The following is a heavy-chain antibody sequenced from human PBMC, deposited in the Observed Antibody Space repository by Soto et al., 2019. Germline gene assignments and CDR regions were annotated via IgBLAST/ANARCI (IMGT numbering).Heavy chain of an antibody. V-gene: IGHV3-23*01. CDR3: AKENGYSSSWFEFDY. J-gene: IGHJ4*02. CDR2: ISGSGGST. Sequence: GGSLRLSCAASGFNFSSYSMSWVRKAPGKGLEWVSAISGSGGSTYYADSVKGRFTISRDNSKNTLYLQMNSLRAEDTAVYYCAKENGYSSSWFEFDYWGQGTLVTV. CDR1: GFNFSSYS. D-gene: IGHD6-13*01.